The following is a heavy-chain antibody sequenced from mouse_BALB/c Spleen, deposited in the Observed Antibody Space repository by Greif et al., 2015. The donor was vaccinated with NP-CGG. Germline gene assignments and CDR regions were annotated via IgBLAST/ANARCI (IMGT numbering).Heavy chain of an antibody. CDR2: IYPGDGDT. J-gene: IGHJ3*01. Sequence: VQLQESGAELVRPGSSVKISCKASGYAFSSYWMNWVKQRPGQGLEWIGQIYPGDGDTNYNGKFKGKATLTADKSSSTAYMQLSSLTSEDSAVYFCARSGPTMITSFAYWGQGTLVTVSA. CDR1: GYAFSSYW. CDR3: ARSGPTMITSFAY. V-gene: IGHV1-80*01. D-gene: IGHD2-4*01.